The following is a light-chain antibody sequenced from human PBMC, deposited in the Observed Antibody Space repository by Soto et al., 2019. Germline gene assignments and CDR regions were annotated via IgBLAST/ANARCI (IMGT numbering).Light chain of an antibody. CDR1: QTISSW. J-gene: IGKJ1*01. CDR2: KAS. CDR3: QHYNSYSEA. V-gene: IGKV1-5*03. Sequence: DIQMTQSPSTLSGSVGDRVTITCRASQTISSWLAWYQQKPGKAPKLLIYKASTLKSGVPSRFSGSGSGGGDTLTISSLQPDDFATYYCQHYNSYSEAFGQGTKVELK.